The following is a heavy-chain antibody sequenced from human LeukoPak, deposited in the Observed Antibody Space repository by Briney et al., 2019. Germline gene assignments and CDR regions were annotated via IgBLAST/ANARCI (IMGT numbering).Heavy chain of an antibody. Sequence: ASVKVSCRVSGYTLTELSMHWVRQAPGKGLEWMGGFDPEDGETIYAQKFQGRVTMTEDTSTDTAYMELSSLRSEDTAVYYCATGLERLGGYAFDIWGQGTMVTVSS. V-gene: IGHV1-24*01. CDR2: FDPEDGET. J-gene: IGHJ3*02. CDR1: GYTLTELS. D-gene: IGHD1-1*01. CDR3: ATGLERLGGYAFDI.